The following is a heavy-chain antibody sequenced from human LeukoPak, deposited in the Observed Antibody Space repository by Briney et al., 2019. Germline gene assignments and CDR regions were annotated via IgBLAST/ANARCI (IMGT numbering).Heavy chain of an antibody. Sequence: GGSLRLSCVASGFNFGTYWMNWVRLAPGKGLVWVSHIKDGERGTDYADSVKGRFTVSRDNAKNTLYLQMYSLRVEDTGVYYCARDYYGSIDYWGQGTQVTVSS. CDR3: ARDYYGSIDY. J-gene: IGHJ4*02. CDR1: GFNFGTYW. V-gene: IGHV3-74*01. CDR2: IKDGERGT. D-gene: IGHD3-10*01.